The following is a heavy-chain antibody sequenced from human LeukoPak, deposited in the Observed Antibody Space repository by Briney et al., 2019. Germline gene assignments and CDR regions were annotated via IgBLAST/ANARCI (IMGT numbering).Heavy chain of an antibody. V-gene: IGHV4-34*01. J-gene: IGHJ4*02. CDR2: INHSGST. Sequence: PSETLSLTCAVYGGSFSGYYWSWIRQPPGKGLEWIGEINHSGSTNYNPSLKSRVTISVDTSKNQFSLKLSFVTAADTAVYYCARIGEQHLIHYLDYWGQGTPVTVSS. CDR1: GGSFSGYY. D-gene: IGHD6-13*01. CDR3: ARIGEQHLIHYLDY.